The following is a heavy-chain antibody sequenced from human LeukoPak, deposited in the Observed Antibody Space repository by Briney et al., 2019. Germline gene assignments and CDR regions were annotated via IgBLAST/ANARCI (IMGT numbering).Heavy chain of an antibody. CDR2: IYYRSKWYS. Sequence: SQTLSLTCAISGDSVSGNRATWNWLRQSPSRGLEWLGRIYYRSKWYSDYAVSVKGRITINPDTSKNQFSLLLNSVTPEGTAVYFCGRAEHDWGSDYWGQGTLVTVSS. CDR3: GRAEHDWGSDY. V-gene: IGHV6-1*01. J-gene: IGHJ4*02. D-gene: IGHD3-9*01. CDR1: GDSVSGNRAT.